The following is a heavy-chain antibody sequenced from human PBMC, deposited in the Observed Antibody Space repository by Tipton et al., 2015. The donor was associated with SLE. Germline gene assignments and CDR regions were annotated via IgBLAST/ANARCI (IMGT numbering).Heavy chain of an antibody. J-gene: IGHJ4*02. CDR2: IYYSGST. D-gene: IGHD1-26*01. V-gene: IGHV4-59*01. Sequence: TLSLTCTVSGGSISSYFWSWIRQPPGKGLEWIGHIYYSGSTNYSPSLKSRVTISVDTSKNQFSLRLNSVTAADTAVYYCAREGGSYTAFDYWGQGTLVTVSS. CDR3: AREGGSYTAFDY. CDR1: GGSISSYF.